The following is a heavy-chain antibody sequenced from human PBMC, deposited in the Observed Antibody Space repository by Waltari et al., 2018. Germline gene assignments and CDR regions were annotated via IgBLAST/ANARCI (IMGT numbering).Heavy chain of an antibody. CDR3: TRNPGY. D-gene: IGHD2-15*01. CDR2: IKSDGTNI. J-gene: IGHJ4*02. CDR1: GFLYNHYW. V-gene: IGHV3-74*03. Sequence: EVQLVESGGGLVQPGGSLRLSCAVSGFLYNHYWLDWVRQAPGQGLVWVSRIKSDGTNIKYADSVRGRFTISRDSAKNTFYLQMNSLRVEDTAVYYCTRNPGYWGQGTLVTVAS.